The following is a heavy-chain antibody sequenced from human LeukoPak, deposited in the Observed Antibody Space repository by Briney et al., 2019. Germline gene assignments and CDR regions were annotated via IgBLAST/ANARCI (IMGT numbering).Heavy chain of an antibody. CDR2: IHHSGST. CDR1: GGSISSHY. J-gene: IGHJ4*02. Sequence: SETLSLTCSVSGGSISSHYWSWIRQPPGKGLEWIGFIHHSGSTSYNPSLKSRVTISVDTSRNQFSLKLSSVTAADTAVYYCARFSPRAMGNYLDFWGQGTLVTVSS. D-gene: IGHD7-27*01. V-gene: IGHV4-59*11. CDR3: ARFSPRAMGNYLDF.